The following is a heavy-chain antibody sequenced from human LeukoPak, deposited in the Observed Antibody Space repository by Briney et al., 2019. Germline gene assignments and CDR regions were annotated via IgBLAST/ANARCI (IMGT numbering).Heavy chain of an antibody. CDR1: GFTFSDYY. CDR2: INSDGSST. Sequence: GGSLRLSCAASGFTFSDYYMSWIRHAPGKGLVWVSRINSDGSSTSYADSVKGRFTISRDNAKNTLYLQMNSLRAEDTAVYYCARGTYYYDSSGLDYWGQGTLVTVSS. V-gene: IGHV3-74*01. J-gene: IGHJ4*02. D-gene: IGHD3-22*01. CDR3: ARGTYYYDSSGLDY.